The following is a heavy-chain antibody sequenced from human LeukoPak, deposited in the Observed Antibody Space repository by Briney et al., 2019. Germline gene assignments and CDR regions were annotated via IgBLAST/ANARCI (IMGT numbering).Heavy chain of an antibody. Sequence: PGGSLRLSCSASGFTFSSYAMHWVRQAPGKGLEYVSAISSNGGSTYYADSVKGRFTISRDNSKNTLYLQMSSLRAGDTAVYYCVVDYDSSGPINWFDPWGQGTLVTVSS. J-gene: IGHJ5*02. D-gene: IGHD3-22*01. V-gene: IGHV3-64D*06. CDR2: ISSNGGST. CDR1: GFTFSSYA. CDR3: VVDYDSSGPINWFDP.